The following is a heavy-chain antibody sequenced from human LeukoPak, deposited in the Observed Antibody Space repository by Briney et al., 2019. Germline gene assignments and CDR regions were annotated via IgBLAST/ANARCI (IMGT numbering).Heavy chain of an antibody. CDR2: HSWDDDN. D-gene: IGHD3-9*01. Sequence: EGGPTLAKPTQTLTLTCTFSGFALSTSGVGVGWIRQPPGKALEALAPHSWDDDNPFTPAMMRRPLIIKYTSKNQVVLTMSNMDPVDTAKYCCAHSLVIYEYIGEYGPYNWFDPWGQGTLVTVSS. V-gene: IGHV2-5*02. CDR1: GFALSTSGVG. J-gene: IGHJ5*02. CDR3: AHSLVIYEYIGEYGPYNWFDP.